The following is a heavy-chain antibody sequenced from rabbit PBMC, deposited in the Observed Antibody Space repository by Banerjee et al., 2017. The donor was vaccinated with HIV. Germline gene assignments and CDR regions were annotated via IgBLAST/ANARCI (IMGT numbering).Heavy chain of an antibody. CDR2: IDPVFGIT. CDR3: VRDYKFYFNL. CDR1: GFTLSSYY. Sequence: QLKESGGGLVQPGGSLKLSCKASGFTLSSYYMNWVRQAPGKGLEWIGYIDPVFGITYYASWVNGRFSISRENAQNTVFLQMTSLTAADTATYFCVRDYKFYFNLWGPGTLVTVS. J-gene: IGHJ4*01. V-gene: IGHV1S7*01. D-gene: IGHD1-1*01.